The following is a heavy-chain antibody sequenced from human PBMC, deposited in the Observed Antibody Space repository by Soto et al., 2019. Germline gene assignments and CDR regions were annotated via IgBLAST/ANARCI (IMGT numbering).Heavy chain of an antibody. D-gene: IGHD6-19*01. CDR2: ITAYHGKT. J-gene: IGHJ5*01. V-gene: IGHV1-18*01. CDR3: EREDSSGRYWFDS. CDR1: GYTFSSHG. Sequence: QVQLVQSGGEVKKPGASVKVSCKTSGYTFSSHGISWVRQAPGQGLEWMGWITAYHGKTNYAQKFQDRSTMTTDTSTSHAYMEMRVLRSDDPAMYYCEREDSSGRYWFDSWGQGTLVTVSP.